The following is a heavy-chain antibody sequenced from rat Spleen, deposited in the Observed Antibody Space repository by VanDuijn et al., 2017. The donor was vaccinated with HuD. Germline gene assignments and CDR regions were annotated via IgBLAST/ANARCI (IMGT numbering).Heavy chain of an antibody. Sequence: EVQLAESGGGLVQPGRSLKLSCAASGFTFSNYDMAWVRQAPTKGLEWVASISYDGSSTYYRDSVKGRFTISRDNAKSTLSLQMDSLKSEDTATYYCTTQGIIRIPLFDYWGRGVMVTVSS. V-gene: IGHV5-29*01. J-gene: IGHJ2*01. CDR2: ISYDGSST. D-gene: IGHD4-3*01. CDR1: GFTFSNYD. CDR3: TTQGIIRIPLFDY.